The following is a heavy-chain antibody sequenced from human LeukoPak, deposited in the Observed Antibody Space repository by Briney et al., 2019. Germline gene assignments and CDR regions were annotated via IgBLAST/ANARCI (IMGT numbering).Heavy chain of an antibody. D-gene: IGHD6-13*01. CDR1: GFTFSSYW. J-gene: IGHJ4*02. CDR2: IKQDGSEK. V-gene: IGHV3-7*01. CDR3: AREGIGIAAAGIDY. Sequence: GGSLRLSCAASGFTFSSYWMSWVRQAPGKGLEWVANIKQDGSEKYYVDSVKGRFTISRDNAKNSLYLQMNSLSAEDTAVYYCAREGIGIAAAGIDYWGQGTLVTVSS.